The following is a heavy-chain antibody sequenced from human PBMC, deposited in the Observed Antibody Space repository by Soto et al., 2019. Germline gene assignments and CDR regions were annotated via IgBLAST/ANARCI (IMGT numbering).Heavy chain of an antibody. Sequence: QVQVVESGGGVVQPGRSLRLSCAASGFTLSTYAMHWVRQAPGKGLEWVAVISHDGRNNYYADSVKGRFTISRDNSKSTLCLQMNSLSAADKTAYYCATDRDEEGGTSDAFDVWGQGTMVTVSS. CDR3: ATDRDEEGGTSDAFDV. CDR1: GFTLSTYA. CDR2: ISHDGRNN. V-gene: IGHV3-30*04. J-gene: IGHJ3*01. D-gene: IGHD2-15*01.